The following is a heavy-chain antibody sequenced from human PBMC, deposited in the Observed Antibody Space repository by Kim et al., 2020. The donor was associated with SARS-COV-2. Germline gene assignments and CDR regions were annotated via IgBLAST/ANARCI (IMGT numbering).Heavy chain of an antibody. D-gene: IGHD2-2*01. CDR3: ARRSCSSTSCYEGSWFDP. CDR1: GYSFTSYW. V-gene: IGHV5-51*01. CDR2: IYPGDSDT. J-gene: IGHJ5*02. Sequence: GESLKISCKGSGYSFTSYWIGWVRQMPGKGLEWMGIIYPGDSDTRYSPSFQGQVTISADKSIRTAYLQWSSLKASDTAMYYCARRSCSSTSCYEGSWFDPWGQGTLVTVSS.